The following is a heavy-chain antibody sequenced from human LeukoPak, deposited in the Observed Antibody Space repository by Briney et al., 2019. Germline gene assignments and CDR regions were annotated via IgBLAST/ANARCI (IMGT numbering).Heavy chain of an antibody. CDR1: GDSITSGGFY. CDR2: IFQSGTT. D-gene: IGHD3-3*01. V-gene: IGHV4-30-2*01. Sequence: TASQTLSLTCSVSGDSITSGGFYWNWIRQPPGKGLEWIGSIFQSGTTYYNPSLKSRVTISIDRPKNQFSLKLSSVTAADTAVYYCASLITIFGGSAAFDIWGQGTMVTVSS. J-gene: IGHJ3*02. CDR3: ASLITIFGGSAAFDI.